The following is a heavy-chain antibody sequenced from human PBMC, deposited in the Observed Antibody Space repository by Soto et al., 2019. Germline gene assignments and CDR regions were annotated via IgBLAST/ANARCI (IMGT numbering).Heavy chain of an antibody. Sequence: GGSLRLSCAASGFTFSSYAMSWVRQAPGKGLEWVSAISGSGGSTYYADSVKGRFTISRDKSKNTPYLQMNSLRAEDTAVYYCAKNWDTTFSSSSHWGQGTLVTVSS. D-gene: IGHD6-6*01. J-gene: IGHJ4*02. CDR1: GFTFSSYA. CDR3: AKNWDTTFSSSSH. V-gene: IGHV3-23*01. CDR2: ISGSGGST.